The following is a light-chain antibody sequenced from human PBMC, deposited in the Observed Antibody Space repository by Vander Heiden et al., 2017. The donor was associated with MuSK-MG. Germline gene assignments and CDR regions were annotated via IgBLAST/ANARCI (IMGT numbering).Light chain of an antibody. J-gene: IGKJ4*01. CDR1: QSVSSSY. CDR2: GAS. V-gene: IGKV3-20*01. Sequence: EIVLTQSPGTLSLSPGERATLSCRARQSVSSSYLAWYQQKPGQALRLLIYGASSRATGIPDRFSGSGSGTDFTLTISRLEPEDFAVYYCQQYGSSPALTFGGGTKVEIK. CDR3: QQYGSSPALT.